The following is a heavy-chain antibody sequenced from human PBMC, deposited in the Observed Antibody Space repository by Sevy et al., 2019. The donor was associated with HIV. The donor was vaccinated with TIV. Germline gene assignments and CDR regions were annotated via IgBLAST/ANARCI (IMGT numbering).Heavy chain of an antibody. J-gene: IGHJ4*01. CDR1: GFTFSSYG. CDR3: AKVPSGSYPDY. V-gene: IGHV3-30*18. D-gene: IGHD3-10*01. CDR2: ISYDGSNK. Sequence: GGSLRLSCAASGFTFSSYGMHWVRQAPGKGLEWVAVISYDGSNKYYADSVKGRLTISRDNSKNTLYLQMNSLRAEDTAVYYCAKVPSGSYPDYWGHGTLVTVSS.